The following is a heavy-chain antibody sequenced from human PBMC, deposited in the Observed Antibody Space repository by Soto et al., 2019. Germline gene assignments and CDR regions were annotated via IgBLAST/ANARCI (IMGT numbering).Heavy chain of an antibody. CDR1: GGSFSGYY. CDR3: ARGVSSSGTNYYYYMDV. CDR2: INHSGST. Sequence: TSETLSLTCAVYGGSFSGYYWSWIRQPPGKGLEWIGEINHSGSTNYNPSLKSRVTISVDTSKNQFSLKLSSVTAADTAVYYCARGVSSSGTNYYYYMDVWGKGTTVTVSS. J-gene: IGHJ6*03. V-gene: IGHV4-34*01. D-gene: IGHD6-13*01.